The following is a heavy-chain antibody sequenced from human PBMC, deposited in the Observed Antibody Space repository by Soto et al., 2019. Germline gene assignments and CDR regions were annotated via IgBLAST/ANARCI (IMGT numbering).Heavy chain of an antibody. V-gene: IGHV4-59*08. CDR1: GVSISSYY. Sequence: SETLSLTCSVSGVSISSYYLILLRPPPGKGLEWIGYIYYSGSTNYNPSLKSRVTISVDTSKNQFSLKLSSVTAADTAVYYCARGSTGYSSSWYRYWGQGTLVTVSS. D-gene: IGHD6-13*01. J-gene: IGHJ4*02. CDR2: IYYSGST. CDR3: ARGSTGYSSSWYRY.